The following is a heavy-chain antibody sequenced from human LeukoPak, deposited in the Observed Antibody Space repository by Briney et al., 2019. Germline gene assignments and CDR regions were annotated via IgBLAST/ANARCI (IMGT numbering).Heavy chain of an antibody. Sequence: GGSLRLSCAASGFTFSNYGLSWVRQAPGKGLEWVSSISSSSSYIYYADSVKGRFTISRDNAKNSLYLQMNSLRAEDTAVYYCARDSSVKSYVTGDFDYWGQGTLVTVSS. CDR3: ARDSSVKSYVTGDFDY. CDR2: ISSSSSYI. V-gene: IGHV3-21*01. CDR1: GFTFSNYG. D-gene: IGHD7-27*01. J-gene: IGHJ4*02.